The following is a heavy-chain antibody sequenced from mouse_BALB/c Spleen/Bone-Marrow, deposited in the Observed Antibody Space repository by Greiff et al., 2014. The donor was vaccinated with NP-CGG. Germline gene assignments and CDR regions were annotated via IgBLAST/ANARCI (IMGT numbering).Heavy chain of an antibody. CDR1: GFDFSRYW. J-gene: IGHJ4*01. D-gene: IGHD3-1*01. Sequence: VQLKESGGGLVQPGGSLNLSCAAPGFDFSRYWMSWARQAPGKGQEWIGEINPGSSTINYTPSLKDKFIISRDNAKNTLYLQMSKVRSEDTALYYCARSAFYALDYWGQGTSVTVSS. V-gene: IGHV4-2*02. CDR3: ARSAFYALDY. CDR2: INPGSSTI.